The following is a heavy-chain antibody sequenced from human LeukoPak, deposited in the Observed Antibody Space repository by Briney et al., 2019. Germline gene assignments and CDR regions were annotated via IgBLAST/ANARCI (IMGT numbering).Heavy chain of an antibody. V-gene: IGHV3-66*01. CDR3: ARSLSDSSGYYYEEPGP. Sequence: GGSLRLSCAASGFTVSSNYMSWVRQAPGKGLDWVSVIYSGGSTYYADSVKGRFTISRDNSKNTLYLQMNSLRAEDTAVYYCARSLSDSSGYYYEEPGPWGQGTLVTVSS. J-gene: IGHJ5*02. CDR1: GFTVSSNY. D-gene: IGHD3-22*01. CDR2: IYSGGST.